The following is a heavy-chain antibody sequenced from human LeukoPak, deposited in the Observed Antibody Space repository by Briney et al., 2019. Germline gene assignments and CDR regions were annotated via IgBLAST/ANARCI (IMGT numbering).Heavy chain of an antibody. CDR1: GGSISSGSYY. D-gene: IGHD1-1*01. J-gene: IGHJ3*02. V-gene: IGHV4-61*02. CDR2: IYTSGST. Sequence: PSETLSLTCTVSGGSISSGSYYWSWIRQPAGKGLEWIGRIYTSGSTNYNPSLKSRVTISVDTSKNQFSLKLSSVTAADTAVYYCASFVAGAFDIWGQGTMVTVSS. CDR3: ASFVAGAFDI.